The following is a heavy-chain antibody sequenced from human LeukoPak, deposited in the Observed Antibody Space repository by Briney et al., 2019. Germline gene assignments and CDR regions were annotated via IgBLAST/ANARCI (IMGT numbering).Heavy chain of an antibody. D-gene: IGHD6-19*01. V-gene: IGHV3-7*01. J-gene: IGHJ3*02. CDR3: ARHTGQWLGAFDI. Sequence: GGSLRLSCAASGFTFSNYWMSWVRQTPGKGLEWMANIKQDGSETYYVDSVKGRFTISRDNSQVSLYLQMNSLRAEDTSVYYCARHTGQWLGAFDIWGQGTMVTVSS. CDR1: GFTFSNYW. CDR2: IKQDGSET.